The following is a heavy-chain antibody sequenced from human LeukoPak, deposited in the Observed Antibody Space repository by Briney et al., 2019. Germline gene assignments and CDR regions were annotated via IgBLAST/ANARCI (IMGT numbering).Heavy chain of an antibody. CDR1: GFTLSAYW. V-gene: IGHV3-74*01. Sequence: GGSLRLSCAASGFTLSAYWRHWVGQAPGKGLMWVSRIEGDGNRITYADSVKGRFTISRDNAKNTLYLQMNSLRAEDTAVYYCTRDWRNLGYDYWGQGTLVTVSS. CDR3: TRDWRNLGYDY. D-gene: IGHD5-12*01. J-gene: IGHJ4*02. CDR2: IEGDGNRI.